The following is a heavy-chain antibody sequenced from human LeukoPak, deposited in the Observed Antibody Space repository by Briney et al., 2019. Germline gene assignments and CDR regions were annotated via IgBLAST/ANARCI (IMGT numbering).Heavy chain of an antibody. D-gene: IGHD3-3*01. CDR3: ARVRNYDFWSGYYVDY. V-gene: IGHV3-11*04. J-gene: IGHJ4*02. CDR1: GFTFSSYA. Sequence: GGSLRLSCAASGFTFSSYAMSWIRQAPGKGLEWVSYISSSGSTIYYADSVKGRFTISRDNAKNSLYLQMNSLRAEDTAVYYCARVRNYDFWSGYYVDYWGQGTLVTVSS. CDR2: ISSSGSTI.